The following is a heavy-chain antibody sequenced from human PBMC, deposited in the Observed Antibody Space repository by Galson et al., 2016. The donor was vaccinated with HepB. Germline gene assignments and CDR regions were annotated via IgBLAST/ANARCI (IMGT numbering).Heavy chain of an antibody. CDR3: ARVGSWYGPFDY. CDR2: IYHSGST. D-gene: IGHD6-13*01. J-gene: IGHJ4*02. Sequence: TLSLTCGVSGDSIGSSNWWNWVRQPPGKGLEWIGEIYHSGSTTYDPSLKSRVTMSVDKSKNQVSLKLSSVTAADTAVYYCARVGSWYGPFDYWGQGILVTVSS. CDR1: GDSIGSSNW. V-gene: IGHV4-4*02.